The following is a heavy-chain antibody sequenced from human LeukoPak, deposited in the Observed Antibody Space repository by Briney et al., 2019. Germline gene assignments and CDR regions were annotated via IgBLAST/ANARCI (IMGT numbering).Heavy chain of an antibody. V-gene: IGHV3-48*03. CDR3: ASEIAVAGPTDY. J-gene: IGHJ4*02. CDR1: GFTFSSYE. D-gene: IGHD6-19*01. CDR2: ISSSGSTI. Sequence: GGSLRLSCAASGFTFSSYEMNWVRQAPGKGLEWVSYISSSGSTIYYADSVKGRFTISRDNAKNSLYLQMNSLRAEDTAVYYCASEIAVAGPTDYWGQGTLVTVSS.